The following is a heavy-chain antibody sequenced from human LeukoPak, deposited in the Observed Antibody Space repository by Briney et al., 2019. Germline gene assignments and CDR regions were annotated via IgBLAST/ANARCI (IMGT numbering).Heavy chain of an antibody. V-gene: IGHV4-59*01. CDR1: VGSLSIYF. CDR2: IYYRGST. Sequence: SETLSLTCTLPVGSLSIYFSSWIRQPPGKGRGWVGHIYYRGSTNYNPSLKSRVTISVDTSKNQFSMKLNSVTAADTALYYCALYCYGSGSYRRGTSGWFDAWGQGTLVTVSS. CDR3: ALYCYGSGSYRRGTSGWFDA. D-gene: IGHD3-10*01. J-gene: IGHJ5*02.